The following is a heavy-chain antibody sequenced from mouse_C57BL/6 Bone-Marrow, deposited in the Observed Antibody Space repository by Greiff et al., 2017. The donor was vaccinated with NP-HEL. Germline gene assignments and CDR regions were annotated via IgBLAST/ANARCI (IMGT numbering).Heavy chain of an antibody. CDR1: GYTFTDYY. CDR3: ARNRGWLLFAY. J-gene: IGHJ3*01. CDR2: INPYNGGT. Sequence: EVKLVESGPVLVKPGASVKMSCKASGYTFTDYYMNWVKQSHGKSLEWIGVINPYNGGTSYNQKFKGKATLTVDKSSSTAYMELNSLTSEDSAVYYCARNRGWLLFAYWGQGTLVTVSA. V-gene: IGHV1-19*01. D-gene: IGHD2-3*01.